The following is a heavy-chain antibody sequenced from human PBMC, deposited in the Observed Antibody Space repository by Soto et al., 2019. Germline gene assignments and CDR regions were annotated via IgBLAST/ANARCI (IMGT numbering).Heavy chain of an antibody. V-gene: IGHV3-7*05. J-gene: IGHJ4*02. CDR1: GFTFSSYW. Sequence: PGGSLRLSCAASGFTFSSYWMSWVRQAPGKGLEWVANIKQDGSEKYYVDSVKGRFTISRDNAKNSLYLQMNSLRAEDTAVYYCAKYYMVTRSPFDYWGQGTLVTVSS. CDR3: AKYYMVTRSPFDY. D-gene: IGHD5-18*01. CDR2: IKQDGSEK.